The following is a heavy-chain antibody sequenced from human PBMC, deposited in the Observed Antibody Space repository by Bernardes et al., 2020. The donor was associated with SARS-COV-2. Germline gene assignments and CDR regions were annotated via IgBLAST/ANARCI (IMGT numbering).Heavy chain of an antibody. CDR2: IYSTGTT. CDR1: GGSISSDY. CDR3: ASGRSGDYEPRFDY. D-gene: IGHD4-17*01. J-gene: IGHJ4*02. V-gene: IGHV4-4*07. Sequence: SETLSLTCTVSGGSISSDYWSWIRQPAGKGLEWIGRIYSTGTTNYNPSLKSRVTMSVDTSKNQFSLKLSSVTAADTAVYYCASGRSGDYEPRFDYWGQGTLVTVSS.